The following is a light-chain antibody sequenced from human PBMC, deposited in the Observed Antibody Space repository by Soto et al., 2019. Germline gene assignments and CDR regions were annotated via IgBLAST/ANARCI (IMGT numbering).Light chain of an antibody. CDR2: EVT. V-gene: IGLV2-14*01. CDR3: SSYTGSGTLI. J-gene: IGLJ2*01. CDR1: SSDVGGYNF. Sequence: QNVLTQPSCLSGSRGPSITISYTGTSSDVGGYNFVSWYQQQPGKAPKHMVYEVTNRPSGVSYRFSGSKSGNTASLTISGIQAEDAADYFCSSYTGSGTLIFGGGTKVTV.